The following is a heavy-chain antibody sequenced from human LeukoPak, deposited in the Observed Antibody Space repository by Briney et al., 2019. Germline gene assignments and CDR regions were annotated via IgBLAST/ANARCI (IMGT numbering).Heavy chain of an antibody. J-gene: IGHJ4*02. CDR1: GLTFSDYY. D-gene: IGHD3-22*01. CDR2: ISSSGGTT. CDR3: ARDRPYDSSGYDPFDY. V-gene: IGHV3-11*01. Sequence: GGTLRLSCAASGLTFSDYYMSWIRQAPGKGLEWISYISSSGGTTYYVDSVTGRFTISRDNAKNSLYLQMNSLRAEDTAVYYCARDRPYDSSGYDPFDYWGQGTLVTVSS.